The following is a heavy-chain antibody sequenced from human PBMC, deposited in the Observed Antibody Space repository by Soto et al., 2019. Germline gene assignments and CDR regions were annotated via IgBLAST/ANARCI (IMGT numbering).Heavy chain of an antibody. CDR1: GGSIISSYY. CDR3: ARHSSTRFYSGSGLNDLDV. V-gene: IGHV4-39*01. D-gene: IGHD3-10*01. Sequence: SETLSLTCIVSGGSIISSYYWGWIRQPPEKGLEWIGSLYYSGSTYYNSSLRSRVTISVDTSKNQLSLKLTSVTAADTAVYYCARHSSTRFYSGSGLNDLDVWGQGTTVTVSS. J-gene: IGHJ6*02. CDR2: LYYSGST.